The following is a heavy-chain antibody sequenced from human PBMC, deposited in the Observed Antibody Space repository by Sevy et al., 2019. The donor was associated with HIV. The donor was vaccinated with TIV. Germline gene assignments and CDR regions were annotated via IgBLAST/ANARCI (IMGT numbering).Heavy chain of an antibody. CDR3: ARGQRGSSLHNWFDP. D-gene: IGHD6-13*01. J-gene: IGHJ5*02. V-gene: IGHV4-34*01. CDR2: INHSGST. CDR1: GGSFSGYY. Sequence: SETLSLTCAVYGGSFSGYYWSWIRQPPGKGLEWIGEINHSGSTNYKPSLKSRVTISVDTSKNQFSRKLSSVTAADTAVYYCARGQRGSSLHNWFDPWGQGTLVTVSS.